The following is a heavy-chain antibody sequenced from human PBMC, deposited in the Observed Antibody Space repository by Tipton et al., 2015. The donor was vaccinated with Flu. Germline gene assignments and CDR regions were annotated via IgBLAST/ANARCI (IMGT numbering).Heavy chain of an antibody. Sequence: TLSLTCSVSGDSMNGAYYFWTWIRQPAGKGLQWVGRISSTGETDYNLPLKGRVSVSMDTSKNQFSLKLRSVTAGDTAVYYCARSGSHHHYYFDLWGRGTLVSVSS. CDR2: ISSTGET. CDR3: ARSGSHHHYYFDL. J-gene: IGHJ2*01. CDR1: GDSMNGAY. V-gene: IGHV4-61*02. D-gene: IGHD1-26*01.